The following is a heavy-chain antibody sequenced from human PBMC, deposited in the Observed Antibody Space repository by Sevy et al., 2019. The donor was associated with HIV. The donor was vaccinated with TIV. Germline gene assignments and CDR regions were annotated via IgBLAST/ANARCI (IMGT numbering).Heavy chain of an antibody. V-gene: IGHV3-15*01. CDR3: TTVAQFTAFDI. CDR2: IKSKTDGGTT. J-gene: IGHJ3*02. CDR1: GFTFSNAW. Sequence: GESLKISCAASGFTFSNAWMSWVRQAPGKGLEWVGRIKSKTDGGTTDYAAPVKGRFTISRDESKNTLYLQMNSLKTEDTAVYYCTTVAQFTAFDIWGQGTMVTVSS.